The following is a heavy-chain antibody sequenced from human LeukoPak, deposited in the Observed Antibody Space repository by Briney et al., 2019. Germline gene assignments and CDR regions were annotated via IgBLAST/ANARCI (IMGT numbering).Heavy chain of an antibody. D-gene: IGHD4-17*01. J-gene: IGHJ3*02. CDR1: GFTFSSYA. CDR3: AMTTVTTFRPGAFDI. Sequence: GGSLRLSCAASGFTFSSYAMHWVRQAPGKGLEWVAVISYDGSNKYHADSVKGRFTISRDNSKNTLYLQMNSLRAEDTAVYYCAMTTVTTFRPGAFDIWGQGTMVTVSS. CDR2: ISYDGSNK. V-gene: IGHV3-30-3*01.